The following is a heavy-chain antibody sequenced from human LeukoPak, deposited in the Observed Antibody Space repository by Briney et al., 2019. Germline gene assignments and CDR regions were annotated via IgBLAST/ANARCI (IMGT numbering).Heavy chain of an antibody. CDR1: GGSISSCY. CDR2: IYTSGST. J-gene: IGHJ3*02. V-gene: IGHV4-4*07. CDR3: ARVFYDSSGYPLDAFDI. D-gene: IGHD3-22*01. Sequence: SETLSLTCTVSGGSISSCYWSWIRQPAGKGLEWIGRIYTSGSTNYNPSLKSRVTMSVDTSKNQFSLKLSSVTAADTAVYYCARVFYDSSGYPLDAFDIWGQGTMVTVSS.